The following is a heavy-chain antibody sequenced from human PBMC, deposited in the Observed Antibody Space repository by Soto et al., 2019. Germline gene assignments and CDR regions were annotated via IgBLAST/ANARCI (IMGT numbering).Heavy chain of an antibody. Sequence: ASVKVSCKASGYTFTSYGISWLRQAPGQGLEWMGWISAYNGNTNYAQKLQGRVTMTTDTSTSTAYMELRSLRSDDTAVYYCASCRYFDYGMDVWGQGTTVTVSS. V-gene: IGHV1-18*01. D-gene: IGHD3-9*01. CDR2: ISAYNGNT. CDR3: ASCRYFDYGMDV. CDR1: GYTFTSYG. J-gene: IGHJ6*02.